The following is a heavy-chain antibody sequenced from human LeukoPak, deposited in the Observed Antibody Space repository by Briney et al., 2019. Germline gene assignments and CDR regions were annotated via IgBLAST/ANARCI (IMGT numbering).Heavy chain of an antibody. D-gene: IGHD5-18*01. CDR3: AADSREYSYAVTGEQV. CDR1: GFTFTSSA. Sequence: ASVKVSCKASGFTFTSSAMQWVRQARGQRLEWIGWIVVGCGNTNYAQKFQERVTITRDMSTSTAYMELSSLRSEDTAVYYCAADSREYSYAVTGEQVWGQGTLVTVSS. CDR2: IVVGCGNT. J-gene: IGHJ4*02. V-gene: IGHV1-58*02.